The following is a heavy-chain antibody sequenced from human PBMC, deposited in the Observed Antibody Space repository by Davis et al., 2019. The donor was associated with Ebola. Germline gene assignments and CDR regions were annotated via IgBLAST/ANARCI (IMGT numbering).Heavy chain of an antibody. CDR1: GYTFKNYA. CDR3: ARSRQSGIWYNGMDV. Sequence: AASVKVSCKASGYTFKNYAMSWVRQAPGQGLEWMGWISAYNGNTNYAQMFQGRVTMTTDTSTSTAYMELRSLRSDDTAVYYCARSRQSGIWYNGMDVWGQGTSVTVSS. CDR2: ISAYNGNT. J-gene: IGHJ6*02. D-gene: IGHD2-8*02. V-gene: IGHV1-18*01.